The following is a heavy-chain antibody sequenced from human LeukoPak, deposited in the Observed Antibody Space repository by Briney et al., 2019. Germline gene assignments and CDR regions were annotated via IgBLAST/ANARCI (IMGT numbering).Heavy chain of an antibody. CDR1: GFTVSTNY. V-gene: IGHV3-21*04. CDR2: ISSSSSFI. Sequence: GGSLRLSCAASGFTVSTNYMSWVRQAPGKGLEWVSSISSSSSFIYYADSVKGRFTISRDNSKNTLYLQMNGLRAEDTAVYYCAKDQYGGNPQYYFDYWGQGTLVTVSS. CDR3: AKDQYGGNPQYYFDY. D-gene: IGHD4-23*01. J-gene: IGHJ4*02.